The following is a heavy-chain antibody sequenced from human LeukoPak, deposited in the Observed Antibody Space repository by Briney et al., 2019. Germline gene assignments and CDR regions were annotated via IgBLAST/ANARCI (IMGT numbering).Heavy chain of an antibody. CDR1: GFTFSSYA. Sequence: GGSLRLSCAASGFTFSSYAMHWVRQAPGKGLEWVAVISYDGSNKYYADSVKGRFTISRDNSKNTLYLQMNSLRAEDTAVYYCARTYSGSYDHEYYFDYWGQGTLVTVSS. D-gene: IGHD1-26*01. J-gene: IGHJ4*02. V-gene: IGHV3-30-3*01. CDR2: ISYDGSNK. CDR3: ARTYSGSYDHEYYFDY.